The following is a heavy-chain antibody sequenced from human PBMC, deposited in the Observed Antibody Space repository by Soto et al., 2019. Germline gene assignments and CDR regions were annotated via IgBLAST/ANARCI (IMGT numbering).Heavy chain of an antibody. Sequence: GASVKVSCKASGYTFTGYYMHWVRQAPGQGLEWMGWINPNSGGTNYAQKFQGWVTMTRDTSISTAYMELSRLRSDDTAVYYCARGIPQYYYDSSGYPGPIFDYWGQGTLVTVSS. CDR1: GYTFTGYY. D-gene: IGHD3-22*01. CDR2: INPNSGGT. J-gene: IGHJ4*02. V-gene: IGHV1-2*04. CDR3: ARGIPQYYYDSSGYPGPIFDY.